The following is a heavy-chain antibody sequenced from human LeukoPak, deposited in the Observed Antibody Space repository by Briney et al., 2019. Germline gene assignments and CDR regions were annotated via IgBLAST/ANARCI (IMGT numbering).Heavy chain of an antibody. J-gene: IGHJ4*02. Sequence: GGSLRLSCAASGFTFSNYAMSWVRQAPGKGLEWVSSISGDGSSPRYADSEKGRFTISRDNAKNTLYLQMNSLRVEDTAVYYCTKEYYGDYLWGQGTLVTVSS. V-gene: IGHV3-74*01. CDR2: ISGDGSSP. CDR3: TKEYYGDYL. D-gene: IGHD4-17*01. CDR1: GFTFSNYA.